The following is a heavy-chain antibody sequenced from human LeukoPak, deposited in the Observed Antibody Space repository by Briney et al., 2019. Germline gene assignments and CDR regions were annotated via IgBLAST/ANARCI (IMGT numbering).Heavy chain of an antibody. CDR3: ARGGVTYSRVPSEYFQH. D-gene: IGHD2-15*01. Sequence: PGGSLRLSCAASGFTFSSYAMHWVRQAPGKGLEWVAVISYDGGNKYYADSVKGRFTISRDNSKNTLYLQMNSLRAEDTAVYYCARGGVTYSRVPSEYFQHWGQGTLVTVSS. CDR2: ISYDGGNK. V-gene: IGHV3-30-3*01. J-gene: IGHJ1*01. CDR1: GFTFSSYA.